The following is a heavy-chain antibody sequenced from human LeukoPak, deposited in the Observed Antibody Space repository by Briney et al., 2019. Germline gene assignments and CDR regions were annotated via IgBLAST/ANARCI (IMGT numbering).Heavy chain of an antibody. CDR1: GESFSGYF. Sequence: PSETLSLTCAVYGESFSGYFWSWIRQPPGKGLEWIGEINHSGSTNYNPSLKSRVTILVDTSKNQFSLKLSSVTAADTAVYYCARGDYYRDYLYWGQGTLVTVSS. CDR2: INHSGST. D-gene: IGHD4-17*01. V-gene: IGHV4-34*01. J-gene: IGHJ4*02. CDR3: ARGDYYRDYLY.